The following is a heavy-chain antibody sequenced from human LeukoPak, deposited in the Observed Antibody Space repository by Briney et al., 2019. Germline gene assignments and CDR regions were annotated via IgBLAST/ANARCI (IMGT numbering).Heavy chain of an antibody. V-gene: IGHV4-39*07. CDR1: GGSISSSSYY. CDR2: IYYSGST. Sequence: SSETLSLTCISGGSISSSSYYWGWIRQPPGKGLEWIGSIYYSGSTYYNPSLKSRVTISVDTSKNQFSLKLTSVTAADTAVYYWAREVPYFDYWGQGTLVTVSS. CDR3: AREVPYFDY. J-gene: IGHJ4*02.